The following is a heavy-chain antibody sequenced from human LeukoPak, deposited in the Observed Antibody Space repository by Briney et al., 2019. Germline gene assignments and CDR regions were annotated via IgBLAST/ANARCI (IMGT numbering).Heavy chain of an antibody. CDR2: MLKSGST. J-gene: IGHJ5*02. D-gene: IGHD4-17*01. CDR1: GFSLSGYA. CDR3: AKDLTFGDGRWEFVP. V-gene: IGHV3-23*01. Sequence: GGSLRLSCVASGFSLSGYAMGWVRQAPGKGPEWVSGMLKSGSTFYSDSVKGRFTISRDSSTNTLYLQMNSLRSEDTAIYSCAKDLTFGDGRWEFVPWGQGTLVTASS.